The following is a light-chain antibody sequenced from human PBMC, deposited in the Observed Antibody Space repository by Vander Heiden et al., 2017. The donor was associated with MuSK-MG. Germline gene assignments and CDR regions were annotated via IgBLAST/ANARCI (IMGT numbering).Light chain of an antibody. J-gene: IGKJ4*01. Sequence: IQMTQSPSSLSASVGDRVNITCRASESIRSYLNWYQQKRETATKLLIYAASSLKSGVPSRFSGSGSGTDFTLTISSQQPEDFATYYCQQTYSTPNTFGGGTKVDIK. CDR2: AAS. CDR1: ESIRSY. V-gene: IGKV1-39*01. CDR3: QQTYSTPNT.